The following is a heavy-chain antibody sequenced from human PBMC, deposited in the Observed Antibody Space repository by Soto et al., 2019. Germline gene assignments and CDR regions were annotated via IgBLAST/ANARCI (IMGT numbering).Heavy chain of an antibody. J-gene: IGHJ4*02. CDR3: ARFPRAYDILTGFLVY. CDR1: GFTFSSYA. D-gene: IGHD3-9*01. V-gene: IGHV3-30-3*01. CDR2: ISYDGSNK. Sequence: GSLRLSCAASGFTFSSYAMHWVRQAPGKGLEWVAVISYDGSNKYYADSVKGRFTISRDNSKNTLYLQMNSLRAEDTAVYYCARFPRAYDILTGFLVYWGQGTLVTVSS.